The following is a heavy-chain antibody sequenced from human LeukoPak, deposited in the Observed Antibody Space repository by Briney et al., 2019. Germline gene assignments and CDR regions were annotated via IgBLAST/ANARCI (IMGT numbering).Heavy chain of an antibody. J-gene: IGHJ4*02. Sequence: ASVKVSCKASGYTFTSYYMHWVRQAPGEGLEWMGIINPTGGSTSYAQKFQGRVTMTRDTSTSTVYMELRSLRSEDTAVYYCASSPANFDYWGQGTLVTVSS. CDR1: GYTFTSYY. CDR3: ASSPANFDY. V-gene: IGHV1-46*01. CDR2: INPTGGST.